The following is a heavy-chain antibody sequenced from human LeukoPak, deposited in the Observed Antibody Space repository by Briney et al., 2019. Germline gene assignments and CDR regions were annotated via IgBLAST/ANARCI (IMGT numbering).Heavy chain of an antibody. CDR3: ARDRRDRQQRIDPDY. CDR1: GYTFTNYG. CDR2: IAAYNGNT. D-gene: IGHD6-13*01. V-gene: IGHV1-18*01. J-gene: IGHJ4*02. Sequence: ASVKVSCKTSGYTFTNYGISWVRQAPGQGLEWMGWIAAYNGNTNYAQKFQGRVTMTTDTSTSTAYVELRSLRSDDTALYYCARDRRDRQQRIDPDYWGQGTLVTVSS.